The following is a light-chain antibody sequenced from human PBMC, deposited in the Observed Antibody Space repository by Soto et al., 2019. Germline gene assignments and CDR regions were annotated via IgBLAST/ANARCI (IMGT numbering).Light chain of an antibody. CDR3: QQYNDWPLT. Sequence: EKVMTQSPATLSVSPGERATLSCRASQSVNSNLAWYQQKPGQAPRLLIYGASTRATGIPARFSGSASGTEFTLTISSLQSEDFAVYYCQQYNDWPLTFGGGTNVEIK. V-gene: IGKV3-15*01. CDR2: GAS. J-gene: IGKJ4*01. CDR1: QSVNSN.